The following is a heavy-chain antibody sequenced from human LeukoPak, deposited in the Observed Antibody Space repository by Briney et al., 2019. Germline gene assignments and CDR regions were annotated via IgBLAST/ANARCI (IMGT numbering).Heavy chain of an antibody. Sequence: SETLSLTCTVSGVSGGSISSYYLSWIRQPPGKGLEWIGYIYYSGSTHSNPSLKSRVRISVDTSKNQFSLKLSSVTAADTAVYYCARGGSSSWFPPYYYYGMDVWGQGTTVTVSS. CDR2: IYYSGST. J-gene: IGHJ6*02. CDR3: ARGGSSSWFPPYYYYGMDV. CDR1: GGSISSYY. D-gene: IGHD6-13*01. V-gene: IGHV4-59*01.